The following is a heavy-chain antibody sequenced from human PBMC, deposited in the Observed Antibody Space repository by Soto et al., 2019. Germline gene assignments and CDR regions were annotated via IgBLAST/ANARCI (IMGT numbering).Heavy chain of an antibody. CDR1: DGSISTYY. J-gene: IGHJ4*02. Sequence: SETLSLTCTVSDGSISTYYWSWIRQPPGKGLEWIGHISYSGSTNYNPSLKSRVTMSVDTSKNQFSLKLSSVTAADTAVYYCAGGSYYDYWGQGTLVTVSS. D-gene: IGHD1-26*01. CDR3: AGGSYYDY. V-gene: IGHV4-59*01. CDR2: ISYSGST.